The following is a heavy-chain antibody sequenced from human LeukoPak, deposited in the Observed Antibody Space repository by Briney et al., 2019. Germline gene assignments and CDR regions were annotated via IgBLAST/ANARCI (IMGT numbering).Heavy chain of an antibody. Sequence: ASVKVSCKASGYTFTSYYMHWVRQAPGQGLEWMGIIYPSGGSTSYAQKFQGRVTMARDTSTSTVYMELSSLRSEDTAVYYCARDPSRAGSSSWSLSFDYWGQGTLVTVSS. CDR1: GYTFTSYY. D-gene: IGHD6-13*01. CDR2: IYPSGGST. CDR3: ARDPSRAGSSSWSLSFDY. V-gene: IGHV1-46*03. J-gene: IGHJ4*02.